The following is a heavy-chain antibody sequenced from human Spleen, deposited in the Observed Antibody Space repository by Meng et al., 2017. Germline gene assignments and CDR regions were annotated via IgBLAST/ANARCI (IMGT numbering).Heavy chain of an antibody. J-gene: IGHJ4*01. CDR2: MKSNVDGGTV. CDR3: SGHVDY. V-gene: IGHV3-15*01. CDR1: GFTFSNAW. Sequence: EVQLVEAGGGFVKPGGSLSPSCAASGFTFSNAWMTWVRQAPGKGLEWIGRMKSNVDGGTVDYAAAVKGRFFISRDDSENTFYLQMNSLKTEDTAVYYCSGHVDYWGHGTLVTVSS.